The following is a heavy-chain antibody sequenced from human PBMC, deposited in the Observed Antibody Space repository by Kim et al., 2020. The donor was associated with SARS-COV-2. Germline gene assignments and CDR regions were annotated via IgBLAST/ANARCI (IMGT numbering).Heavy chain of an antibody. CDR1: GGTFSSYA. CDR3: ARVSLVVVIPAAFDI. Sequence: SVKVSCKASGGTFSSYAISWVRQAPGQGLEWMGGIIPIFGTANYAQKFQGRVTITADESTSTAYMELSSLRSEDTAVYYCARVSLVVVIPAAFDIWGQGTMVTVSS. J-gene: IGHJ3*02. V-gene: IGHV1-69*13. CDR2: IIPIFGTA. D-gene: IGHD3-22*01.